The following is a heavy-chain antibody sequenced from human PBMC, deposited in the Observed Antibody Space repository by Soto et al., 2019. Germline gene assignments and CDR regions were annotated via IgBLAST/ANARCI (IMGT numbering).Heavy chain of an antibody. V-gene: IGHV4-39*01. Sequence: PSETLSLTCTVSGGSISSSSYYWGWIRQPPGKGLEWIGSIYYSGSTYYNPSLKSRVTISVDTSKNQFSLQLSSVTAADTAVYYCARGNLRYFDWLLSYNWFDPWGQGTLVTVSS. CDR1: GGSISSSSYY. J-gene: IGHJ5*02. D-gene: IGHD3-9*01. CDR2: IYYSGST. CDR3: ARGNLRYFDWLLSYNWFDP.